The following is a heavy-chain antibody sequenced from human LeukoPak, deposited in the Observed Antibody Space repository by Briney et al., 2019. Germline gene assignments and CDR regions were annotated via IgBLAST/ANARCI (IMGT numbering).Heavy chain of an antibody. V-gene: IGHV1-46*01. CDR3: ASTTAGYCSTTSCYPWDAFDI. CDR1: GYTFTSYY. CDR2: INPSGGST. Sequence: GASVKVSCKASGYTFTSYYMHWVRQAPGQGLEWLGIINPSGGSTGYALKFQGRVTMTRDTSTSTVYMELSSLRSEDTAVYYCASTTAGYCSTTSCYPWDAFDIWGQGTMVTVSS. D-gene: IGHD2-2*03. J-gene: IGHJ3*02.